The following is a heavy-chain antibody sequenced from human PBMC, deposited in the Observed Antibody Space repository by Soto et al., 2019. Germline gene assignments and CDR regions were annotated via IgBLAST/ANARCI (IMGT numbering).Heavy chain of an antibody. CDR3: ARARYLNGGWFDL. CDR1: GFTFSSYA. Sequence: QVQLVESGGGVVQPGRSLRLSCAASGFTFSSYAMHWVRQAPGKGLEWVAVISYDGSNKYYADSVKGRFTISRDNSKNTLYLQMNSLRAEDTAVYYCARARYLNGGWFDLWGQGTLVTVSS. J-gene: IGHJ5*02. D-gene: IGHD3-9*01. V-gene: IGHV3-30-3*01. CDR2: ISYDGSNK.